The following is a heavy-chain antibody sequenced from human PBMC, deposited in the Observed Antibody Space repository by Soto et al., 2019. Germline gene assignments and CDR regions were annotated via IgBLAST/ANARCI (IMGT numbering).Heavy chain of an antibody. D-gene: IGHD4-17*01. CDR3: ASPTTVVTY. Sequence: ASVKVYCKAPADTFTSYYIHWVRQAPGHGLEWMGIINPNGGSTRFAQKFQGRVTITADESTSTAYMGLSSLRSEDTAVYYCASPTTVVTYWGQGTLVTVSS. V-gene: IGHV1-46*01. CDR1: ADTFTSYY. J-gene: IGHJ4*02. CDR2: INPNGGST.